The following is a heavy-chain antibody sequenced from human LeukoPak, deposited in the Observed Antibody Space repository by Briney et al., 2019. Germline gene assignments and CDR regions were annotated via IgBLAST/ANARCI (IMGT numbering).Heavy chain of an antibody. J-gene: IGHJ4*02. CDR3: VSFYEAY. D-gene: IGHD2/OR15-2a*01. V-gene: IGHV3-74*01. Sequence: GGSLRLSCAASGNYWMHWVRQAPGKGLVWVSHINCDGSWTSYADSVKGRFTISKDNAKNTVYLQMNNLRAEDTAVYYCVSFYEAYWGRGTLVTVSS. CDR2: INCDGSWT. CDR1: GNYW.